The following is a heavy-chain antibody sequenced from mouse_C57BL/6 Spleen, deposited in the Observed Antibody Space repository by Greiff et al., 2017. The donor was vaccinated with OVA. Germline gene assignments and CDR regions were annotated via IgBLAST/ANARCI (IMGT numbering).Heavy chain of an antibody. CDR3: ARNGYYGSSYWYFDV. CDR2: IYPGDGDT. CDR1: GYAFSSSW. D-gene: IGHD1-1*01. V-gene: IGHV1-82*01. Sequence: QVQLQQSGPELVKPGASVKISCKASGYAFSSSWMNWVKQRPGKGLEWIGRIYPGDGDTNYNGKFKGKATLTADKSSSTAYMQLSSLTSEDSAVDFCARNGYYGSSYWYFDVWGTGTTVTVSS. J-gene: IGHJ1*03.